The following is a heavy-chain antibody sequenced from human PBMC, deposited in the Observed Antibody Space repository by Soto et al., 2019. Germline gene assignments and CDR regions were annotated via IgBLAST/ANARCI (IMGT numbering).Heavy chain of an antibody. Sequence: QVQLQESGPGLVKPSETLSLTCTVSGGSISSYYWSWIRQPPGKGLEWIGYIYYSGSTNYNPSLKSRVTISVDPSKTQFSLKLSSVTAAATAVYYCASGQADDSARRSRFDYWGQGTLVTVSS. CDR1: GGSISSYY. CDR3: ASGQADDSARRSRFDY. CDR2: IYYSGST. D-gene: IGHD1-1*01. J-gene: IGHJ4*02. V-gene: IGHV4-59*08.